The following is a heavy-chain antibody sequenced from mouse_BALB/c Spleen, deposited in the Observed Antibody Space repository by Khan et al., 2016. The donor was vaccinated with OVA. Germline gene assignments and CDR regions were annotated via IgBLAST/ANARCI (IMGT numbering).Heavy chain of an antibody. V-gene: IGHV14-3*02. CDR1: GYNIKAIY. Sequence: VQLQQSGAELVKPAASLKLSCTASGYNIKAIYIHWVKQRPEKGLERIRRTDPANGNTKYDPKFQGKATITADTSSNTAYLQLSSLTSEDTAVYYCRISTINAWGQGTTHTVSS. CDR2: TDPANGNT. CDR3: RISTINA. J-gene: IGHJ2*01. D-gene: IGHD2-4*01.